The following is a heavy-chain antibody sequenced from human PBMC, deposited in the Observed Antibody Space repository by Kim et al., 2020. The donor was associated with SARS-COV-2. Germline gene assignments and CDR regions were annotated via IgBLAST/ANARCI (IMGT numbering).Heavy chain of an antibody. CDR2: INPNNGDT. CDR1: GYTFTGYY. Sequence: ASVKVSCKSSGYTFTGYYLHWIRQAPGQGLEWMGRINPNNGDTKFGQNFQGRVTMTRDTSISTAYLELKRLSFDDTAVYYCTRGLVTGDEFDYWGQVTLLTVSS. J-gene: IGHJ4*02. CDR3: TRGLVTGDEFDY. V-gene: IGHV1-2*06. D-gene: IGHD7-27*01.